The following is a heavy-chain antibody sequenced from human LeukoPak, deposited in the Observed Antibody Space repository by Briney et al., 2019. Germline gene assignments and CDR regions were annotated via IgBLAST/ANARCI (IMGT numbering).Heavy chain of an antibody. CDR1: GGSVSSGSYY. CDR2: IKQDGSEK. Sequence: ETLSLTCTVSGGSVSSGSYYWSWVRQAPGKGLEWVANIKQDGSEKYYVDSVKGRFTISRDNAKNSLYLQMNSLRAEDTAVYYCARVVYYYDSSGVGYWGQGTLVTVSS. V-gene: IGHV3-7*01. CDR3: ARVVYYYDSSGVGY. J-gene: IGHJ4*02. D-gene: IGHD3-22*01.